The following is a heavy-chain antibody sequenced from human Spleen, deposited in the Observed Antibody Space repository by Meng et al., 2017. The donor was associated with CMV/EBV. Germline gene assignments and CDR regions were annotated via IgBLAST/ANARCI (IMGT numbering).Heavy chain of an antibody. D-gene: IGHD3-22*01. J-gene: IGHJ4*02. CDR3: ARGGVVVIFNN. V-gene: IGHV3-33*01. CDR1: GFNFSNYG. Sequence: GESLKISCAASGFNFSNYGMHWVRQAPGKGLEWVAIIWYDGSNEYYADSVKGRFTISRDNSKSTLYLQMNSLRAEDTAVYYCARGGVVVIFNNWGQGTLVTVSS. CDR2: IWYDGSNE.